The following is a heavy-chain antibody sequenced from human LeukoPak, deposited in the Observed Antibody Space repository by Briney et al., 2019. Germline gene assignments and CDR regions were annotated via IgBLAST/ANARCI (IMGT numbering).Heavy chain of an antibody. CDR1: DASVSSASY. Sequence: SETLSLTCTVSDASVSSASYWTWIRQPPGKGVEWIAHIYNGVNTNYNPSLKSRVTISVDTSKNQFSLRLNSVTAADTAVYYCARSRAFNSGAFDPWGQGSLVTVSS. J-gene: IGHJ5*02. V-gene: IGHV4-61*01. CDR2: IYNGVNT. D-gene: IGHD1-26*01. CDR3: ARSRAFNSGAFDP.